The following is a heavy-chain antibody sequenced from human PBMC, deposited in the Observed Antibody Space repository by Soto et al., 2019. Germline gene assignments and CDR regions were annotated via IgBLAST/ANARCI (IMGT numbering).Heavy chain of an antibody. CDR3: TEKMRTYSSSSEVDY. CDR1: GFTFTSFA. Sequence: PVGSLRLSCAASGFTFTSFAMSWVRQAPGKGLEWVSTISYSGGSTYYADSVKGRVTISRDNSKNTLYLQMNSLRAEDTAVYYCTEKMRTYSSSSEVDYWGQGTLVTVSS. CDR2: ISYSGGST. J-gene: IGHJ4*02. D-gene: IGHD6-6*01. V-gene: IGHV3-23*01.